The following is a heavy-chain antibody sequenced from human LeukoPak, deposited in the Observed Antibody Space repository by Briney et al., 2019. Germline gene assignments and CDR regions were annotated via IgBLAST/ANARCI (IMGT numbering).Heavy chain of an antibody. D-gene: IGHD6-19*01. CDR1: GGSISSYY. V-gene: IGHV4-39*07. CDR2: IYYSGST. CDR3: ARVTPDPVAGTVIGAFDI. J-gene: IGHJ3*02. Sequence: SETLSLTCTVSGGSISSYYWGWIRQPPGKGLEWIGSIYYSGSTYYNPSLKSRVTISVDTSKNQFSLKLSSVTAADTAVYYCARVTPDPVAGTVIGAFDIWGQGTMVTVSS.